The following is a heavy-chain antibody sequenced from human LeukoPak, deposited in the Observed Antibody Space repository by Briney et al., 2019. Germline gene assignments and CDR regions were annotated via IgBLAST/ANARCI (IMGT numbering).Heavy chain of an antibody. Sequence: GESLKISCKGSGYSFTNYWIAWVRQMPGKGLEWMGIIYPGDSDTRYSPSFQGQVTISADKSFSTAYLQWSSLKASHTAMYYCARRMTADYFDLWGRGTLVTVSS. V-gene: IGHV5-51*01. D-gene: IGHD2-21*02. CDR2: IYPGDSDT. J-gene: IGHJ2*01. CDR3: ARRMTADYFDL. CDR1: GYSFTNYW.